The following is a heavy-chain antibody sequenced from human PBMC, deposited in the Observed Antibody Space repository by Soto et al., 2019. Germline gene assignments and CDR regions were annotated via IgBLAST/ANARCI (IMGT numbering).Heavy chain of an antibody. J-gene: IGHJ4*02. CDR3: ARHKLFGGTYNYDSSTYYYPED. V-gene: IGHV4-39*01. CDR2: IYYSGST. D-gene: IGHD3-22*01. Sequence: QLQLQESCPGLVKPSETLSLTCTVPSGPISSSSSYWGWIRQPPGKRLEWIGSIYYSGSTYYNPTMNIRVTISVDTSKNQFSLKLTSVIGADTAVYYCARHKLFGGTYNYDSSTYYYPEDWVQGTQVTVSS. CDR1: SGPISSSSSY.